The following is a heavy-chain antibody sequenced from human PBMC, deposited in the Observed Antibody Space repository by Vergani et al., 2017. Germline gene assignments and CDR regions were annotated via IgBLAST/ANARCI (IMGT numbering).Heavy chain of an antibody. J-gene: IGHJ4*02. CDR3: ASDSGDYLTRDDY. Sequence: QVQLQESGPGLVKPSETLSLTCTVSGGSISSYYWSWIRQSPGKGLEWIGFMFYSGITKYNPSLKSRVTISVDTSRNQFFLKVNSVNAADTAVYYCASDSGDYLTRDDYWGQGTLVTVSS. CDR2: MFYSGIT. V-gene: IGHV4-59*01. D-gene: IGHD4-17*01. CDR1: GGSISSYY.